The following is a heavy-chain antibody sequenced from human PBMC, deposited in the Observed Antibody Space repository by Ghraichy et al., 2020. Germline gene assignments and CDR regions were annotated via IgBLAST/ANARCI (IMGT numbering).Heavy chain of an antibody. CDR1: GGSISSSY. CDR2: IYYSGST. D-gene: IGHD6-6*01. Sequence: SQTLSLTCAVSGGSISSSYWSWIRQPPGKGLEWIAYIYYSGSTNYNPSLKSRVTISVDTSKNQFSLKLSSVTAADTAVYYCARQVEAARPVDYWGQGTLVTVSS. J-gene: IGHJ4*02. CDR3: ARQVEAARPVDY. V-gene: IGHV4-59*08.